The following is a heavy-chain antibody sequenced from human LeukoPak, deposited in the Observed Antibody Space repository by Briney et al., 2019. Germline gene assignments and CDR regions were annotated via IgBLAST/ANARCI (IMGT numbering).Heavy chain of an antibody. CDR3: ARRPSGRMDWYLDL. CDR2: IYYTGNT. V-gene: IGHV4-59*08. CDR1: GGSISTYY. J-gene: IGHJ2*01. Sequence: SETLSLTCTISGGSISTYYWSWLRQPPGKGLEWIGYIYYTGNTNYNPSLKSRVAMSVDTSKNHFSLKLNSVTAADTAVFYCARRPSGRMDWYLDLWGRGALVTVSS. D-gene: IGHD2-15*01.